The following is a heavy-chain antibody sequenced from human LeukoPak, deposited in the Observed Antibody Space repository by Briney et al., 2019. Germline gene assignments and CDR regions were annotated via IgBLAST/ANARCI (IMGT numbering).Heavy chain of an antibody. CDR3: ARGGEVGATTNWFDP. D-gene: IGHD1-26*01. Sequence: SETLSLTCTVSGGSISSYYWSWIRQPPGKGLEWIGYIYYSGSTNYNPSLKSRVTISVDTSKNQFSLKLSSVTAADTAVYYCARGGEVGATTNWFDPWGQGTLVTVSS. J-gene: IGHJ5*02. CDR2: IYYSGST. V-gene: IGHV4-59*12. CDR1: GGSISSYY.